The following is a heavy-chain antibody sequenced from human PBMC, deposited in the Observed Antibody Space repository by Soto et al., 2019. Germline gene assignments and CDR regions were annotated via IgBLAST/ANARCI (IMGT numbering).Heavy chain of an antibody. Sequence: SETLSRTCTVSGGSVSSGSYYWSWIRQPPGKGLEWIGYMYYSVSTNYNPSLKSRVTISVDTSKNQFPLQLSSVTAADTAVYYCARGWHWNSMQDYYYRMEVWGQGTTVTVSS. J-gene: IGHJ6*01. CDR2: MYYSVST. CDR3: ARGWHWNSMQDYYYRMEV. V-gene: IGHV4-61*01. D-gene: IGHD1-7*01. CDR1: GGSVSSGSYY.